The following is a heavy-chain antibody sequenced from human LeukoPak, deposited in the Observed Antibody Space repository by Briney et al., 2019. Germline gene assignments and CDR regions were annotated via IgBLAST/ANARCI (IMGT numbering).Heavy chain of an antibody. CDR2: IIPIFGIA. D-gene: IGHD2-2*01. CDR3: ARESCSSTSCYLGWFDP. J-gene: IGHJ5*02. Sequence: SVKVSCKASGGTFSSYAISWVRQAPGQGLEWMGRIIPIFGIANYAQKFQGRVTITADKSTSTAYMELSSMRSEDTAVYYCARESCSSTSCYLGWFDPWGQGTLVTVSS. CDR1: GGTFSSYA. V-gene: IGHV1-69*04.